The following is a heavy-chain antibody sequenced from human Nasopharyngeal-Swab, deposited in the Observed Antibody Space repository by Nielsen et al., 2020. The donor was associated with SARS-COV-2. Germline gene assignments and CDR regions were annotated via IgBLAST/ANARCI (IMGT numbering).Heavy chain of an antibody. V-gene: IGHV4-59*01. Sequence: ETLSLTCTVSGGSISSYYWSWIRQPPGKGLEWIGYIHSSGTPNYNPSLKSRVTMSVDTSKNQFSLMLTSVIAADTAVYYCARDHSYYDSNGYYFDYWGLGTLVTVSS. J-gene: IGHJ4*02. CDR3: ARDHSYYDSNGYYFDY. CDR2: IHSSGTP. D-gene: IGHD3-22*01. CDR1: GGSISSYY.